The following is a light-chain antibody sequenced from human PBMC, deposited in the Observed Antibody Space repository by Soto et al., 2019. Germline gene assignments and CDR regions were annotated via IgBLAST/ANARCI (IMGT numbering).Light chain of an antibody. Sequence: EIVMPPSPATLSVSPGERATLSFRARQRINSNLAWYQHKPGQAPRLLIYGASTRATGIPARFSGSGSGTEFTLTISSLQSEDFAVYYCQQYHNWWTFGQGTKVDIK. CDR1: QRINSN. CDR3: QQYHNWWT. CDR2: GAS. V-gene: IGKV3-15*01. J-gene: IGKJ1*01.